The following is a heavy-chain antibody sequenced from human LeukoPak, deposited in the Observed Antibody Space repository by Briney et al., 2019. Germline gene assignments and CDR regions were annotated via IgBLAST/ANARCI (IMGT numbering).Heavy chain of an antibody. D-gene: IGHD6-13*01. CDR2: INHSGST. V-gene: IGHV4-34*01. Sequence: PSETLSLTCAPYGGSFSGYYWSWIRQPPGKGLEWIGEINHSGSTNYNPSLKSRVTISVDTSKNQFSLKLSSVTAADTAVYYCASSPETTKQQLVLTWDYWGQGTLVTVSS. J-gene: IGHJ4*02. CDR3: ASSPETTKQQLVLTWDY. CDR1: GGSFSGYY.